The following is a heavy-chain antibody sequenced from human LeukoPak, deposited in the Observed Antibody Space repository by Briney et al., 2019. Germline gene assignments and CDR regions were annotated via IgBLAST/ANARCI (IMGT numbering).Heavy chain of an antibody. J-gene: IGHJ4*02. CDR2: IYYSGSN. CDR1: GGSISSGDYY. D-gene: IGHD3-3*01. V-gene: IGHV4-30-4*08. Sequence: PSQTLSLTCTVSGGSISSGDYYWSWIRQPPGKGLEWIGYIYYSGSNYYNPSLKSRVTISVDTSKNQFSLKLSSVTAADTAVYYCATSRLYDFWSGYYRHYQGVDYWGQGTLVTVSS. CDR3: ATSRLYDFWSGYYRHYQGVDY.